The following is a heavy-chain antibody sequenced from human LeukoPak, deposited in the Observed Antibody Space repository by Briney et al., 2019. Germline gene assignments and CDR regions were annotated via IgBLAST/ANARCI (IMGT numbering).Heavy chain of an antibody. V-gene: IGHV4-59*08. CDR1: GSMYNYY. CDR3: ARHISSGGTYAHFDY. CDR2: IHYNGIT. J-gene: IGHJ4*02. D-gene: IGHD1-26*01. Sequence: SETLSLTCTVSGSMYNYYWSWIRQPPGKGLEWIGYIHYNGITNYSPSLKSRVTMSLDTSKNQVSLKLNSVSAANTAVYYCARHISSGGTYAHFDYWGQGTLVTVSS.